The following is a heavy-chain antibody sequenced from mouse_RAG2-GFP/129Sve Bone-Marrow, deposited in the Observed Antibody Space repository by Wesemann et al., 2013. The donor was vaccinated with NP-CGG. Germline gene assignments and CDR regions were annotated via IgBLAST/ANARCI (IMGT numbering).Heavy chain of an antibody. D-gene: IGHD2-1*01. Sequence: NGATSYNQKFKGKATFTVDTSSSTAYMQFNSLTSEDSAVYYCARLAGNYEYYAMDYWGQGTSVTVSS. J-gene: IGHJ4*01. CDR3: ARLAGNYEYYAMDY. V-gene: IGHV1S34*01. CDR2: NGAT.